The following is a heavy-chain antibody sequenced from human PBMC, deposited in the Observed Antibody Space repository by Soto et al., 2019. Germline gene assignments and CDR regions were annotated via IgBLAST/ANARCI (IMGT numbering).Heavy chain of an antibody. J-gene: IGHJ3*02. CDR3: AKDLTPIAAAGFDAFDI. CDR1: GFTFSSYG. V-gene: IGHV3-30*18. Sequence: QVQLVESGGGVVQPGRSLRLSCAASGFTFSSYGMHWVRQAPGKGLEWVAVISYDGSNKYYADSVKGRFTISRDNSKNTLYLQMNSLRAEDTAVYYCAKDLTPIAAAGFDAFDIWGQGTMVTVSS. D-gene: IGHD6-13*01. CDR2: ISYDGSNK.